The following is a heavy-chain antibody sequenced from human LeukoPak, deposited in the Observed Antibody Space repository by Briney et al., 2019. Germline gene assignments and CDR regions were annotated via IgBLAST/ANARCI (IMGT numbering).Heavy chain of an antibody. D-gene: IGHD5-18*01. CDR2: ISSTSSYI. Sequence: PGGSLRLSCAASGLTFSSYSMNWVRQAPGKGLEWVSSISSTSSYIYYADSVKGRFTISRDSAKDLLYLQMNSLRAEDTAVYYCARGLRGYTYGLDYWGQGTLVAVSS. J-gene: IGHJ4*02. V-gene: IGHV3-21*01. CDR3: ARGLRGYTYGLDY. CDR1: GLTFSSYS.